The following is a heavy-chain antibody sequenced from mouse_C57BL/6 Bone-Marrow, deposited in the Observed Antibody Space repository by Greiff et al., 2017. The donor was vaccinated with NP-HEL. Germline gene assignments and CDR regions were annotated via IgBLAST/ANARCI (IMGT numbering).Heavy chain of an antibody. J-gene: IGHJ3*01. CDR2: IDPETGGT. D-gene: IGHD2-4*01. Sequence: QVQLQQSGAELVRPGASVTLSCKASGYTFTDYEMHWVKQTPVHGLEWIGAIDPETGGTAYNQKFKGKAILTADKSSSTAYMELRSLTSEDSAVYYCTRHRSTMITPFAYWGQGTLVTVSA. CDR3: TRHRSTMITPFAY. V-gene: IGHV1-15*01. CDR1: GYTFTDYE.